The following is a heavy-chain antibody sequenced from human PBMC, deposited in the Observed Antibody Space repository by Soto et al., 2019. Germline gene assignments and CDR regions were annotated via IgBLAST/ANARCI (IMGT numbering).Heavy chain of an antibody. D-gene: IGHD4-4*01. CDR1: GGSISSYY. CDR2: IYTSGST. V-gene: IGHV4-4*07. Sequence: QVQLQESGPGLVKPSETLSLTCTVSGGSISSYYWSWIRQPAGKGLAWLGRIYTSGSTNYNPSLKSRVTMSVDTSKNQFSLKLSSVTAADTAVYYCARDMGGDYSQERVQNWFDPWGQGTLVTVSS. J-gene: IGHJ5*02. CDR3: ARDMGGDYSQERVQNWFDP.